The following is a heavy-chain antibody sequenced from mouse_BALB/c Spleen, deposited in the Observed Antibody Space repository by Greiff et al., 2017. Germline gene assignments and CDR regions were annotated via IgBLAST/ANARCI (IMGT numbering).Heavy chain of an antibody. D-gene: IGHD2-1*01. V-gene: IGHV1-67*01. CDR2: ISTYYGNT. Sequence: VQLQQSGPELVRPGVSVKISCKGSGYTFTDYAMHWVKQSHAKSLEWIGVISTYYGNTNYNQKFKGKATMTVDKSSSTAYMELARLTSEDSAIYYCARDGNNAMDYWGQGTSVTVSS. CDR1: GYTFTDYA. CDR3: ARDGNNAMDY. J-gene: IGHJ4*01.